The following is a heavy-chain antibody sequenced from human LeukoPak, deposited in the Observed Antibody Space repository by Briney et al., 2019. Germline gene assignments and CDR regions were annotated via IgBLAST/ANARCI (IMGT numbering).Heavy chain of an antibody. Sequence: ASVKVSCKASGYTFTSYGISWARQAPGQGLEWMGWISAYNGNTNYAQKLQGRVTMTTDTSTSTAYMELRSLRSDDTAVYYCATQARYCSGGSCYGYWGQGTLVTVSS. D-gene: IGHD2-15*01. CDR2: ISAYNGNT. J-gene: IGHJ4*02. V-gene: IGHV1-18*01. CDR3: ATQARYCSGGSCYGY. CDR1: GYTFTSYG.